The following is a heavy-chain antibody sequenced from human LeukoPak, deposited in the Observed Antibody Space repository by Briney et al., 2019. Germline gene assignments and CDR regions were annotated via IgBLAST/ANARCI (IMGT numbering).Heavy chain of an antibody. D-gene: IGHD3-22*01. CDR3: ARDRRPSYYDSSGYSNFDY. Sequence: SVKVSCKASGGSFSNYAINWVRQAPGRGLEWMGGIIPIFGTTNYAQKFRGRVTITADESTSTAYMELNSLRSEDTAVYYCARDRRPSYYDSSGYSNFDYWGQGTLVTVSS. CDR1: GGSFSNYA. CDR2: IIPIFGTT. V-gene: IGHV1-69*13. J-gene: IGHJ4*02.